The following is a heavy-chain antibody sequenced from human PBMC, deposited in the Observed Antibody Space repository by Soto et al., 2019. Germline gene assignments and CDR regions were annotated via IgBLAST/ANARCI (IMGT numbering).Heavy chain of an antibody. CDR2: IYNSATT. V-gene: IGHV4-31*03. Sequence: QVQLQESGPGLVKPSQTLSLTCTVSGGSISTGGYYWSWIRQHPGKGLERIGYIYNSATTYYNPSLKRRVTISVDTSKNQFSLKLSSVTVEDTAVYYCARDPAPWGQGALVTVSS. J-gene: IGHJ5*02. CDR3: ARDPAP. CDR1: GGSISTGGYY.